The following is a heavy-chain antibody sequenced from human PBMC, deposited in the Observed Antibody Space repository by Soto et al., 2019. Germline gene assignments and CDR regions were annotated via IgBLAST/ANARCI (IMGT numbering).Heavy chain of an antibody. CDR3: ARGRTVVTGDY. CDR1: GYTFTSYG. J-gene: IGHJ4*02. V-gene: IGHV1-18*01. D-gene: IGHD2-15*01. CDR2: ITANNGNT. Sequence: QVQLVQSGAEVKKPGASVKVSCKASGYTFTSYGISWVRQAPGQGLGWMGWITANNGNTNYAQKLQGRVTMTTDTSTSTAYMERRSLRSAGTAVDYWARGRTVVTGDYWGQGTLFTVSS.